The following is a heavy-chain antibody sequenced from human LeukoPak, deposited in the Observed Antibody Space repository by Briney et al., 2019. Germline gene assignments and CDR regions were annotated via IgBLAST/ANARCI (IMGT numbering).Heavy chain of an antibody. CDR2: IYHSGST. CDR3: ARDYSSWLSPLGFGY. Sequence: SETLSLTCTVSGYSISSGYYWGWIRQPPGKGLEWIGSIYHSGSTCYNPSLKSRVTISVDTSKNQFSLKLSSVTAADTAVYYCARDYSSWLSPLGFGYWGQGTLVTVSS. V-gene: IGHV4-38-2*02. J-gene: IGHJ4*02. CDR1: GYSISSGYY. D-gene: IGHD3-22*01.